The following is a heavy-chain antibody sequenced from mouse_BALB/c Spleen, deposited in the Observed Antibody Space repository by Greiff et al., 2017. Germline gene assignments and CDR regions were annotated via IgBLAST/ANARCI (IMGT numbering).Heavy chain of an antibody. CDR2: ISYDGSN. V-gene: IGHV3-6*02. CDR1: GYSITSGYY. CDR3: AREGRYGNYGY. J-gene: IGHJ2*01. Sequence: EVQLQESGPGLVKPSQSLSLTCSASGYSITSGYYWNWIRQLPGNKLEWMGYISYDGSNNYNPSLKKRISITRDTSKNQFFLKLNSVTTEDTATYYCAREGRYGNYGYWGQGTTLTVSS. D-gene: IGHD2-1*01.